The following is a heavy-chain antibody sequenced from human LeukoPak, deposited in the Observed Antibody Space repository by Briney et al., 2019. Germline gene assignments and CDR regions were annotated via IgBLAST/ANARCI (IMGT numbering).Heavy chain of an antibody. CDR2: IIPIFGAP. CDR3: AREGIAAYV. CDR1: GGTFSSYA. Sequence: SVKVSCKASGGTFSSYAISWVRQAPGQGLEWMGGIIPIFGAPQYAQNFQGRVTITADESTSTAYMELSSLRSEDMAIYYCAREGIAAYVWGQGTLVTVSS. D-gene: IGHD6-6*01. J-gene: IGHJ4*02. V-gene: IGHV1-69*13.